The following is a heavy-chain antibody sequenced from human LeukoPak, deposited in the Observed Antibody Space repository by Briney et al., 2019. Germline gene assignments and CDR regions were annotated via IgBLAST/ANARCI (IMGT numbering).Heavy chain of an antibody. V-gene: IGHV3-23*01. CDR1: GFTFSSYA. D-gene: IGHD6-13*01. CDR2: LSGSGNRT. CDR3: AKLGKQLEDY. Sequence: GGSLRLSCAASGFTFSSYAMSWVRQAPGKGLEWVSSLSGSGNRTYYADSVKGRFTVSRDNSKNTLYPHMNSLRAEDTAVYFCAKLGKQLEDYWGQGTLVTVSS. J-gene: IGHJ4*02.